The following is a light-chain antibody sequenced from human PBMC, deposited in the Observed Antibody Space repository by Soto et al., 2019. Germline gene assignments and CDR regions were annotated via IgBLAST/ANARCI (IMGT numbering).Light chain of an antibody. CDR3: QQRFNWPRFT. CDR1: QSVSSY. CDR2: DAS. Sequence: EIVLTQSPATLSMSPGDRVTLSCRASQSVSSYLAWYQQKPGQAPRLLIYDASNRATGIPARFSGGGSGTDFTLTISSLEPEDFAVYNCQQRFNWPRFTFGQGTKLEIK. J-gene: IGKJ2*01. V-gene: IGKV3-11*01.